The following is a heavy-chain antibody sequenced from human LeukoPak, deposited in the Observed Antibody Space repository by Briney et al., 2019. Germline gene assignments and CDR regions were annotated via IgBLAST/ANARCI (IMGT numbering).Heavy chain of an antibody. CDR3: ARGPHERSGYPDD. V-gene: IGHV1-69*01. CDR1: GGNLKNFA. Sequence: SVQVSCKASGGNLKNFAISWVRQSPGQGLEWLGRIVPKVGVTNYGQKFQDRVTITADESTATAYMELSSLRSEDTAVYYCARGPHERSGYPDDWGQGTLVTVSS. CDR2: IVPKVGVT. D-gene: IGHD3-22*01. J-gene: IGHJ4*02.